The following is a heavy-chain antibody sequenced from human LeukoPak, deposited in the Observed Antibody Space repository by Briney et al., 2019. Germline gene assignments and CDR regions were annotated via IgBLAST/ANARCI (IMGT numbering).Heavy chain of an antibody. D-gene: IGHD5-12*01. CDR1: GFNFTNYW. CDR3: ARQASAYDSYFDY. Sequence: GESLKISCKGSGFNFTNYWIVWVRQMPGKGLEWMGIIYPGDSDTKYSPSFQGQVTISADKSISTAYLQWSSLKASDTAMYYCARQASAYDSYFDYWGQGTLVTVSS. J-gene: IGHJ4*02. CDR2: IYPGDSDT. V-gene: IGHV5-51*01.